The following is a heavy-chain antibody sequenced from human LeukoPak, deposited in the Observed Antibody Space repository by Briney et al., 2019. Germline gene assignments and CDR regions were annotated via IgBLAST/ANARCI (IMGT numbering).Heavy chain of an antibody. CDR1: GGSISSSSYY. D-gene: IGHD2-21*02. Sequence: SETLSLTCTVSGGSISSSSYYWGWIRQPPGKGPEWIGEINHSGSTNYNPSLKSRVTISVDTSKNQFSLKLSSVTAADTAVYYCASQYCGGDCPDPYYFDYWGQGILVTVSS. J-gene: IGHJ4*02. CDR2: INHSGST. V-gene: IGHV4-39*07. CDR3: ASQYCGGDCPDPYYFDY.